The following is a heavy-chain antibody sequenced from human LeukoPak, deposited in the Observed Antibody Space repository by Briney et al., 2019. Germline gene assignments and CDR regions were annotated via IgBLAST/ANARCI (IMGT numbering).Heavy chain of an antibody. J-gene: IGHJ6*03. V-gene: IGHV6-1*01. CDR2: TYYRSKWYN. CDR3: ARDLGIAVAGYYYYYYMDV. D-gene: IGHD6-19*01. Sequence: SQTLSLTCAISGDSVSSNSAAWNWIRQSPSRGLEWLGRTYYRSKWYNDYAVSVKSRITINPDTSKNQFSLQLNSVTPEDTAVYYCARDLGIAVAGYYYYYYMDVWGKGTTVTVSS. CDR1: GDSVSSNSAA.